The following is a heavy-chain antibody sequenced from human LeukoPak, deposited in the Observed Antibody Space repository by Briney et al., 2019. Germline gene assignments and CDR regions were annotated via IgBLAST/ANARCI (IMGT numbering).Heavy chain of an antibody. J-gene: IGHJ6*02. D-gene: IGHD2-15*01. V-gene: IGHV3-48*04. CDR1: GFTFSSYS. Sequence: QTGGSLRLSCAASGFTFSSYSMNWVRQAPGKGLEWVSYISSSSSTIYYADSVKGRFTISRDNAKNSLYLQMNSLRAEDTAVYYCARNPPRYCSGGSCYLYYYYYGMDVWGQGTTVTVSS. CDR3: ARNPPRYCSGGSCYLYYYYYGMDV. CDR2: ISSSSSTI.